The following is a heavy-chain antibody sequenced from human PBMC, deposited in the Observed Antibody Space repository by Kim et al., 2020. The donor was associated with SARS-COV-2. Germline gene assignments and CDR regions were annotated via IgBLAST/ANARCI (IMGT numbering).Heavy chain of an antibody. V-gene: IGHV1-2*02. CDR1: GYTFTDHY. CDR2: INPTTGDT. J-gene: IGHJ4*02. D-gene: IGHD6-19*01. CDR3: ARDPGRGWNLDC. Sequence: ASVKVSCKASGYTFTDHYIHWVRQAPGQGLEWMGWINPTTGDTKSAQKFQGRFTVTREASITTVYMELTRLTSDDTAMYYCARDPGRGWNLDCWGQGTLVTVSS.